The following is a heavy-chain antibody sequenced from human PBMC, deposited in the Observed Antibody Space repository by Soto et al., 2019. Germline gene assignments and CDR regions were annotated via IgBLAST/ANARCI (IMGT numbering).Heavy chain of an antibody. V-gene: IGHV3-53*01. Sequence: GGSLRLSCAASGFTVSSSDMSWVRQAPGKGLEWVSIIYSEGSTFYADSVKGRFTISRDNSKNTPYLQMNSLRAEDTAVYYCARALTGTRSCFDHWGQGTLVTVS. CDR3: ARALTGTRSCFDH. D-gene: IGHD1-20*01. CDR1: GFTVSSSD. CDR2: IYSEGST. J-gene: IGHJ4*02.